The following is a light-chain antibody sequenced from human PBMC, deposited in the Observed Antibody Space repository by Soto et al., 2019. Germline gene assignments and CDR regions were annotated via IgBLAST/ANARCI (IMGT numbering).Light chain of an antibody. V-gene: IGLV1-44*01. J-gene: IGLJ3*02. CDR1: SANIGSHT. CDR2: NNN. Sequence: QSVLTQPPSASGTPGQSVTISCSGSSANIGSHTVNWYQQLPGTAPKLLIYNNNQRPSGVPERFSGSRSGTSASLAISGLQSEDEAHYYCATWDDSLIGWVFGGRTKLTVL. CDR3: ATWDDSLIGWV.